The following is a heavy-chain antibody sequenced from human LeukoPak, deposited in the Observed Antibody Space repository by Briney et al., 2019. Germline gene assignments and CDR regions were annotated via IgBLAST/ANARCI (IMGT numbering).Heavy chain of an antibody. D-gene: IGHD2-8*01. CDR3: ATDPYCTNGVCLSA. V-gene: IGHV1-24*01. Sequence: ASVKVSCKVSGYTFTELSMHWVRQAPGKGLEWMGGFDPEDGETIYAQKFQGRVTMTEDTSTDTAYMELSSLRSEDTAVYYCATDPYCTNGVCLSAWGQGTLVTVSS. CDR1: GYTFTELS. CDR2: FDPEDGET. J-gene: IGHJ5*02.